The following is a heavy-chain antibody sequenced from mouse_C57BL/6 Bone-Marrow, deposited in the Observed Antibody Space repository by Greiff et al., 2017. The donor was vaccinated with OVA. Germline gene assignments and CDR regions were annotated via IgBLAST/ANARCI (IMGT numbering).Heavy chain of an antibody. V-gene: IGHV2-9*01. CDR1: GFSLTSYG. CDR3: AIIYYGNSYAMDY. Sequence: VQRVESGPGLVAPSQSLSITCTVSGFSLTSYGVDWVRQPPGKGLEWLGVIWGGGSTNYNSALMSSLSIGKDNTKSQVFLKMNSLQTDDTAMYYCAIIYYGNSYAMDYWGQGTTVTVSS. CDR2: IWGGGST. J-gene: IGHJ4*01. D-gene: IGHD2-1*01.